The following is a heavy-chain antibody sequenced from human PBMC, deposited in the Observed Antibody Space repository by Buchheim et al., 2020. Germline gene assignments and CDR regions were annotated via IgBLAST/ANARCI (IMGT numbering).Heavy chain of an antibody. CDR3: ARGTPRYYFDF. CDR2: MYNSGST. CDR1: GDSMERGGFY. V-gene: IGHV4-31*03. J-gene: IGHJ4*02. Sequence: QVQLQESGPGLVKPSQTLSLTCTVSGDSMERGGFYWNWIRQHPGMGLEFIGYMYNSGSTYFKPSLRSRVTISADTSKNQFSLKLSSVTAADTAVYFCARGTPRYYFDFWGQGTL. D-gene: IGHD3-10*01.